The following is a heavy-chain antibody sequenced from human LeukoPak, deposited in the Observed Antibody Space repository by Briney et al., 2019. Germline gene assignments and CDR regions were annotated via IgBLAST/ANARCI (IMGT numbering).Heavy chain of an antibody. CDR2: ISSSGTTI. D-gene: IGHD6-6*01. Sequence: GGSLRLSCAAPGFTFSDYYMSWIRQAPGKGLEWVSYISSSGTTIYYADSVKGRFTISRDNAKNSLYLQMNSLRAEDSAVYYCARDKYSSSSVDYWGQGTLVTVSS. CDR3: ARDKYSSSSVDY. CDR1: GFTFSDYY. V-gene: IGHV3-11*04. J-gene: IGHJ4*02.